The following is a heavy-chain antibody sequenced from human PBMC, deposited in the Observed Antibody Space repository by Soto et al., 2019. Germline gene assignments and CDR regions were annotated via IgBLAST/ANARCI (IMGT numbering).Heavy chain of an antibody. Sequence: SETLSLTCTVSGGSISSGEYYLSRIRQPPGKGLEWIGYIYYSGSTYYNPSLKSRVTISVDTSKNQFSLKLSSVTAADTAVYYCARSTTVTRTSIWYFDLWGRGTLVTVSS. J-gene: IGHJ2*01. D-gene: IGHD4-17*01. V-gene: IGHV4-30-4*01. CDR2: IYYSGST. CDR3: ARSTTVTRTSIWYFDL. CDR1: GGSISSGEYY.